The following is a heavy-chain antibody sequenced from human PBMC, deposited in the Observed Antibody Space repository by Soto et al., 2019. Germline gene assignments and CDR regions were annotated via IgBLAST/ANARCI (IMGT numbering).Heavy chain of an antibody. J-gene: IGHJ6*02. CDR1: GGSISSCGYY. D-gene: IGHD6-13*01. Sequence: PSETLSLTCTVSGGSISSCGYYWSWIRQPPGKGLEWIGEINHSGSTNYNPSLKSRVTISVDTSKNQFSLKLSSVTAADTAVYYCARGPYSSSCQDVWGQGTTVTVSS. CDR3: ARGPYSSSCQDV. CDR2: INHSGST. V-gene: IGHV4-39*07.